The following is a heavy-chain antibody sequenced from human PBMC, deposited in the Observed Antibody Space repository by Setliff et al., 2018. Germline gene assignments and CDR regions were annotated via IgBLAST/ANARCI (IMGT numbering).Heavy chain of an antibody. J-gene: IGHJ4*02. V-gene: IGHV1-18*01. CDR1: GYTFTSSG. CDR3: SRLVRYCTTTTCQRAAGAEL. D-gene: IGHD2-8*01. Sequence: ASVKVSCKASGYTFTSSGITWVRQAPGQGLEWMGWISAYTGNTNYAQKLQGRVTMTTDTSTSTAYMELRSLTSYDTAVYYCSRLVRYCTTTTCQRAAGAELWGQGTLVTVSS. CDR2: ISAYTGNT.